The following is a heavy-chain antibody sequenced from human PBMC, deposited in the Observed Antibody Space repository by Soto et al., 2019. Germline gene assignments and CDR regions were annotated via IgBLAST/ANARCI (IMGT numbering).Heavy chain of an antibody. CDR2: IGTLHVS. Sequence: TGKALKCVASIGTLHVSYYPASMNGRFTISRDNAKISLFLQMNSLIAGDTALYFCARNRRGGGYYFDHWGQGTLVTVSS. CDR3: ARNRRGGGYYFDH. J-gene: IGHJ4*02. V-gene: IGHV3-13*01.